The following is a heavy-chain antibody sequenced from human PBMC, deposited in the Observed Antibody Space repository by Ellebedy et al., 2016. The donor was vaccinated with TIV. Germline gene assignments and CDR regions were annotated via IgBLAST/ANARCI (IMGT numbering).Heavy chain of an antibody. J-gene: IGHJ6*02. CDR3: ARAWGFKLNYFYYGMDV. Sequence: SETLSLXXTVSGGSISSYYWSWIRQPPGKGLEWIGYIYYSGSTNYNPSLKSRVTISVDKSKNQFSLKLSSVTAADTAVYYCARAWGFKLNYFYYGMDVWGQGTTVTVSS. CDR2: IYYSGST. V-gene: IGHV4-59*12. CDR1: GGSISSYY. D-gene: IGHD1-7*01.